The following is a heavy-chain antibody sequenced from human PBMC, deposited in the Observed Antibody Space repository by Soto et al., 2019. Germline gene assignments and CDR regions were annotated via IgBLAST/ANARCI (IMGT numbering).Heavy chain of an antibody. Sequence: PSETLSLTCTVSGGSISSGDYYWSWIRQPPGKGLEWIGYTYYSGSTYYNPSLKSRVTISVDTSKNQFSLKLSSVTPADTAVYSCARDPLLLSEWWFLGVDAFGMWGQGTMVAVSS. J-gene: IGHJ3*02. CDR2: TYYSGST. CDR1: GGSISSGDYY. D-gene: IGHD3-22*01. CDR3: ARDPLLLSEWWFLGVDAFGM. V-gene: IGHV4-30-4*01.